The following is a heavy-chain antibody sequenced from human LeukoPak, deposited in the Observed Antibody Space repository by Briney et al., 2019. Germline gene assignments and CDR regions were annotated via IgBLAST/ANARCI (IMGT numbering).Heavy chain of an antibody. CDR1: GFTFRNYW. V-gene: IGHV3-33*08. CDR3: ARDRGNDYFDS. Sequence: GGSLRLSCEASGFTFRNYWMSWVRQAPGKRLEWLTFTWSDGRSEYYADSVKGRFSVSRDNSKNTVYLQIDSLRVEDTAVYYCARDRGNDYFDSWGQGTLVTVSS. J-gene: IGHJ4*02. CDR2: TWSDGRSE.